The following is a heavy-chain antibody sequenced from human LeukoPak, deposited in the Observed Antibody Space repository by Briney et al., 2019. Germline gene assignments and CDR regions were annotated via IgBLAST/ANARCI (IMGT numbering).Heavy chain of an antibody. D-gene: IGHD4/OR15-4a*01. CDR1: GYTFTNHY. V-gene: IGHV1-46*01. J-gene: IGHJ3*02. CDR3: ARATWYGGNPSGAFDI. Sequence: GASVKVSCKASGYTFTNHYIYWVRQAPGQGLEWMGIINPSGGSTDYAQKFQGRVTMTRDTSTTTVYMELSSLRSEDTAVYYCARATWYGGNPSGAFDIWGQGTMVTVSP. CDR2: INPSGGST.